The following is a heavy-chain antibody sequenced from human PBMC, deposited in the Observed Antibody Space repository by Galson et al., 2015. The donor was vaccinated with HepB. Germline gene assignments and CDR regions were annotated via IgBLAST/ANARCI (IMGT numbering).Heavy chain of an antibody. CDR2: IDWDDDK. CDR3: TRIRASSGAFDI. Sequence: PALVKPTQTLTLTCTFSGFSLSTSGMCVSWIRQPPGKALEWLARIDWDDDKYYSTSLKTRLTISKDTSKNQVVLTMTNMDPVDTATYYCTRIRASSGAFDIWGQGTIVTVSS. D-gene: IGHD3-10*01. CDR1: GFSLSTSGMC. V-gene: IGHV2-70*11. J-gene: IGHJ3*02.